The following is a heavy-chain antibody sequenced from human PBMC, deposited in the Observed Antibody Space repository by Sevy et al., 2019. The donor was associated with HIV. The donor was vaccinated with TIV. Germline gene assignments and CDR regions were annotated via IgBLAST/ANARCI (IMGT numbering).Heavy chain of an antibody. CDR3: ASDFTLFGVVSGIDY. D-gene: IGHD3-3*01. V-gene: IGHV3-21*04. J-gene: IGHJ4*01. CDR1: GFNFRTYS. CDR2: ISDDSRYI. Sequence: GGSLRLSCAASGFNFRTYSMNWVRQAPGKGLEWLSSISDDSRYIYYSDSVKGRFTISRANAKNLLFLQMNNLRVEDTAIYYCASDFTLFGVVSGIDYWGQGNLVTVSS.